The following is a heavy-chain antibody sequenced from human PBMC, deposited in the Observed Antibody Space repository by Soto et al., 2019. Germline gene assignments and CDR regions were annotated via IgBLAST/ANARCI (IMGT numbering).Heavy chain of an antibody. CDR1: GGSISSCS. CDR3: ARVLHGSSSGFDP. CDR2: IYYSGST. Sequence: SETLSLTCTVSGGSISSCSWSWIRQPPGKGLEWIGYIYYSGSTNYNPSLKSRVTISVDTSKNQFSLKLSSVTAADTAVYYWARVLHGSSSGFDPWGQGTLVTVSS. J-gene: IGHJ5*02. D-gene: IGHD6-6*01. V-gene: IGHV4-59*01.